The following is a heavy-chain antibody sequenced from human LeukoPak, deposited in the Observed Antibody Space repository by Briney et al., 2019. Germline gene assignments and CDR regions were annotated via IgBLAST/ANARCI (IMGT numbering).Heavy chain of an antibody. CDR2: ISYDGSNK. V-gene: IGHV3-30*04. J-gene: IGHJ5*02. D-gene: IGHD3-10*01. CDR1: GFTFSSYA. CDR3: ARGSPRRFGELFSWFDP. Sequence: GGSLRLSCAASGFTFSSYAMHWVRQAPGKGLEWVAVISYDGSNKYYADSVKGRFTISRDDSKNTLYLQMNSLRAEDTAVYYCARGSPRRFGELFSWFDPWGRGTLVTVSS.